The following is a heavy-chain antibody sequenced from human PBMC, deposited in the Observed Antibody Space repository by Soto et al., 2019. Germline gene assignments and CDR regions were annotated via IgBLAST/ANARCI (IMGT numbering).Heavy chain of an antibody. CDR2: ISYDGSNK. J-gene: IGHJ1*01. CDR1: GFTFSSYG. Sequence: QVQLVESGGGVVQPGKSLRLSCAASGFTFSSYGMYWVRQAPGKGLEWVAVISYDGSNKYYADSVKGRFTISRDNSKNTLYLQMNSLRAEDTAVYYCAKDYYDSSGYHAEYFQHWGQGTLVTVSS. D-gene: IGHD3-22*01. CDR3: AKDYYDSSGYHAEYFQH. V-gene: IGHV3-30*18.